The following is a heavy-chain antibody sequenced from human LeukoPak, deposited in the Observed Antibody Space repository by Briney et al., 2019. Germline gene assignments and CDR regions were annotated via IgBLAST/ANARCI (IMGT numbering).Heavy chain of an antibody. Sequence: RGSLRLSCAASGFTFSTYAMSWVRQAPGKGLEWVSSITDSGDNTYYADSVKGRFTISRDNSKNTLYLQVDSLRPEDTAIYYCATYSRSLFRHFDYWGQGTSVTVSS. J-gene: IGHJ4*02. CDR2: ITDSGDNT. V-gene: IGHV3-23*01. CDR3: ATYSRSLFRHFDY. D-gene: IGHD6-6*01. CDR1: GFTFSTYA.